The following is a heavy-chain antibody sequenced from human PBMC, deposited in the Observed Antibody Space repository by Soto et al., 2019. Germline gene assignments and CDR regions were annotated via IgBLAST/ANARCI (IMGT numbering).Heavy chain of an antibody. J-gene: IGHJ5*02. V-gene: IGHV3-7*01. CDR2: INQDGSDK. Sequence: EVQVVESGGGLVQPGGSLRLSCAASGFTFGIHWMTWVRQVPGKGVEWVANINQDGSDKYDVDSVKGRFIISRDNAKDSLYLQMNSLRVEDTAVYYCATSMRHTLDPWGQGTLVTVS. CDR3: ATSMRHTLDP. D-gene: IGHD2-21*01. CDR1: GFTFGIHW.